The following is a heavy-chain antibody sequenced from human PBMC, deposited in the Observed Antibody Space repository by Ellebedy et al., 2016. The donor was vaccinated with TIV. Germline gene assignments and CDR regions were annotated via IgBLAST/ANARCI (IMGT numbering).Heavy chain of an antibody. CDR1: GGSFSGHY. D-gene: IGHD3-10*01. J-gene: IGHJ4*02. Sequence: SETLSLTXAVYGGSFSGHYWSWIRQSPGKGLEWIGRIYTSGSTNYNPSLKSRVTMSVDTSKNQFSLKLSSVTAADTAVYYCARGTGSCWGQGTLVTVSS. CDR3: ARGTGSC. V-gene: IGHV4-59*10. CDR2: IYTSGST.